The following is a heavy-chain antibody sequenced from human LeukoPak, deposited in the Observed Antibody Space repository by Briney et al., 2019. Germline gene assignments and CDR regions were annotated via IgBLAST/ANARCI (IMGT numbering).Heavy chain of an antibody. CDR1: GFTFSSYA. Sequence: GGSLRLSCAASGFTFSSYAMSWVRQAPGKGLEWVSAIGYCCGSTYYADSVQGRFTSSRDNSKNTLYLQMNSLGAEDTALYYCVTHCSGGYYSVYWGQGTLVTVCS. CDR2: IGYCCGST. CDR3: VTHCSGGYYSVY. D-gene: IGHD2-15*01. V-gene: IGHV3-23*01. J-gene: IGHJ4*02.